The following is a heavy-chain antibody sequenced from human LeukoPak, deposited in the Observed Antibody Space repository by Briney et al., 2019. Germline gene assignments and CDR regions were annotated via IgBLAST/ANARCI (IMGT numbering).Heavy chain of an antibody. CDR1: GGSISSGSYY. Sequence: SQTLSLTCTVSGGSISSGSYYWSWIRQPAGKGLEWIGRIYTSGSTNYNPSLKSRVTISVDTSKNQFSLKLSSVTAADTAVYYCARQRGSGSYLVDYWGQGTLVTVSS. D-gene: IGHD3-10*01. V-gene: IGHV4-61*02. J-gene: IGHJ4*02. CDR2: IYTSGST. CDR3: ARQRGSGSYLVDY.